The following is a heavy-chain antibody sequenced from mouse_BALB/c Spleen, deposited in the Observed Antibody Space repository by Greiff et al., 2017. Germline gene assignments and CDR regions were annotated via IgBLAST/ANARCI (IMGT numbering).Heavy chain of an antibody. Sequence: VQLKESGAELVKPGASVKLSCTASGFNIKDTYMHWVKQRPEQGLEWIGRIDPANGNTKYDPKFQGKATITADTSSNTAYLQLSSLTSEDTAVYYCARSNYGTLYWYFDVWGAGTTVTVSS. CDR2: IDPANGNT. V-gene: IGHV14-3*02. D-gene: IGHD2-1*01. CDR1: GFNIKDTY. J-gene: IGHJ1*01. CDR3: ARSNYGTLYWYFDV.